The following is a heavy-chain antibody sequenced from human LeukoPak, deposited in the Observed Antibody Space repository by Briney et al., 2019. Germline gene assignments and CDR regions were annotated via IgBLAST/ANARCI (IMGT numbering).Heavy chain of an antibody. J-gene: IGHJ3*02. V-gene: IGHV3-21*01. Sequence: GGSLRLSCAASGFTFSSYSMNWVRQAPGKGLEWVSSISSSISYIYYADSVKGRFTISRDNAKNSLYLQMNSLRAEDTAVYYCARARPNVFDIWGQGTLVTVSS. CDR2: ISSSISYI. CDR3: ARARPNVFDI. CDR1: GFTFSSYS.